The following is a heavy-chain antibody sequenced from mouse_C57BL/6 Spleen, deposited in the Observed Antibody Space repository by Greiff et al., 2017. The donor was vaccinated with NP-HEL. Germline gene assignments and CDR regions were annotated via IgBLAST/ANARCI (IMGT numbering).Heavy chain of an antibody. D-gene: IGHD2-1*01. V-gene: IGHV1-64*01. Sequence: QVQLQQPGAELVKPGASVKLSCKASGYTFTSYWMHWVKQRPGQGLEWIGMIHPNSGSTNYNEKFKSKATLTADKSSSTAYMQLSSLTSEDSAVYYCAICVTGYFDVWGTGTTVTVSS. CDR2: IHPNSGST. CDR3: AICVTGYFDV. CDR1: GYTFTSYW. J-gene: IGHJ1*03.